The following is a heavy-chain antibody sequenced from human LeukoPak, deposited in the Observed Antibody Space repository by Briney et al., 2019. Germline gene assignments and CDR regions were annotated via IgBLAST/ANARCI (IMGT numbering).Heavy chain of an antibody. CDR2: INPNSGGT. CDR3: ARGALDILTGYYPDNWFDP. Sequence: ASVKVSCKASGYTFTGYYIHWVRQAPGQGLEWMGWINPNSGGTNYAQKFQGRVTMTRDTSISTAYMDLSRLRSDDTAVYYCARGALDILTGYYPDNWFDPWGQGTLVTVSS. J-gene: IGHJ5*02. V-gene: IGHV1-2*02. D-gene: IGHD3-9*01. CDR1: GYTFTGYY.